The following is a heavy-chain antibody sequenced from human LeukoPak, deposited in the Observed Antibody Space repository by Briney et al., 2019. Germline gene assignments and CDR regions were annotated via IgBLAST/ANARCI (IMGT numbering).Heavy chain of an antibody. V-gene: IGHV1-69*04. CDR3: ARGGRTTNPDY. D-gene: IGHD4-11*01. CDR1: GGTFISYA. CDR2: IIPILGIA. J-gene: IGHJ4*02. Sequence: SVKVSCKASGGTFISYAISWVRQAPGQGLEWMGRIIPILGIANYAQKFQGRVTITADKSTSTAYMELSSLRSEDTAVYYCARGGRTTNPDYWGQGTLVTVSS.